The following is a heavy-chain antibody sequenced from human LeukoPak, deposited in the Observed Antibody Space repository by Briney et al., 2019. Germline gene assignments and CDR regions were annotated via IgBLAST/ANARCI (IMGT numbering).Heavy chain of an antibody. CDR3: AALSSRVSGYDPYYYYGMDV. CDR2: ISSMGGTI. Sequence: PGGSLRLSCAASGFTLSSYEMNSVRLAPGKGLGWVSYISSMGGTIYSAYSVRGRFTISRDNTKNSLYLQINNLRAAEKADYYCAALSSRVSGYDPYYYYGMDVWGKGTTVTVSS. CDR1: GFTLSSYE. J-gene: IGHJ6*04. V-gene: IGHV3-48*03. D-gene: IGHD5-12*01.